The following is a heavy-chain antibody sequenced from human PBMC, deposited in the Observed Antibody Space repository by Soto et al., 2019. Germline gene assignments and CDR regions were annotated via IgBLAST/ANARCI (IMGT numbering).Heavy chain of an antibody. CDR1: GGSLSSYY. D-gene: IGHD1-26*01. CDR2: IYYSGST. CDR3: AKEDVGGYYYSGL. V-gene: IGHV4-59*01. J-gene: IGHJ4*02. Sequence: SETLSLTCVVSGGSLSSYYWSWIRQPPGKGLEWIGYIYYSGSTNYNPSLKSRVTISVDTSKNQFSLKLSSVTAADTAVYYCAKEDVGGYYYSGLWGRGTLVTVS.